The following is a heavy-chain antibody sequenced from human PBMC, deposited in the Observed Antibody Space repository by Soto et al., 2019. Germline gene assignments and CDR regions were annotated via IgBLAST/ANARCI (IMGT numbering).Heavy chain of an antibody. Sequence: SETLSLTCTVSGGSISSYYWSCIRQPPGKGLERIGYIYYSGSTNYNPSLKSRVTISVDTSKNQFSLKLSSVTAADTAVYYCASHLGYGDSHFWGQGTMVTVSS. CDR1: GGSISSYY. D-gene: IGHD4-17*01. CDR3: ASHLGYGDSHF. J-gene: IGHJ4*02. V-gene: IGHV4-59*01. CDR2: IYYSGST.